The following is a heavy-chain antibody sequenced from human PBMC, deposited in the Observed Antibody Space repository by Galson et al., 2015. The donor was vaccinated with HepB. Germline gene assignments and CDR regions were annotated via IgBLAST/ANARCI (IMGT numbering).Heavy chain of an antibody. J-gene: IGHJ6*02. CDR1: GFTFSSYA. D-gene: IGHD3-10*01. CDR3: AKRYYYGSGSSTIASHFYGMDV. CDR2: ISGSGGST. Sequence: LRLSCAASGFTFSSYAMSWVRQAPGKGLEWVSAISGSGGSTYYADSVKGRFTIPRDNSKNTLCLQMNSLRAEDTAVYYCAKRYYYGSGSSTIASHFYGMDVWGQGTTVTVSS. V-gene: IGHV3-23*01.